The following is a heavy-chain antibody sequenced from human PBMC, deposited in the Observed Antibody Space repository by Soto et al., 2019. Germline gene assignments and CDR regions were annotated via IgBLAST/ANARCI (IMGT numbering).Heavy chain of an antibody. Sequence: EVQLVESGGALIKPGGSLRLSCAASGFTFTNAWMNWVRQAPGKGLEWVGRVKSRGDGGTTDYAAPVKGRFTVSRDASKNRFFLQMNSLKIEDTAVYYCTTRYDFYYGLDVWGQGTTVIVSS. CDR2: VKSRGDGGTT. J-gene: IGHJ6*02. CDR3: TTRYDFYYGLDV. V-gene: IGHV3-15*07. CDR1: GFTFTNAW.